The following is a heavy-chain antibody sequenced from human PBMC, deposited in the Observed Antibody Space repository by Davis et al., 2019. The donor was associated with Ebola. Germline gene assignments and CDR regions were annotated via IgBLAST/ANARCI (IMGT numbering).Heavy chain of an antibody. CDR3: AREKLLWFGELLSHSVGGMDV. J-gene: IGHJ6*04. CDR1: GGSISSYY. D-gene: IGHD3-10*01. Sequence: SETLSLTCTVSGGSISSYYWSWIRQPPGKGLEWIGYIYYSGSTNYNPSLKSRVTISVDTSKNQFSLKLSSVTAADTAVYYCAREKLLWFGELLSHSVGGMDVWGKGTTVTVSS. CDR2: IYYSGST. V-gene: IGHV4-59*01.